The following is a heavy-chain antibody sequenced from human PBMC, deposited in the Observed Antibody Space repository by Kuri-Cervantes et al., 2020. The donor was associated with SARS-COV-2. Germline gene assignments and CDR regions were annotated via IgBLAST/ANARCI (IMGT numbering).Heavy chain of an antibody. V-gene: IGHV1-69*05. J-gene: IGHJ6*03. CDR2: IIPIFGTA. Sequence: SVKVSCKASGGTFSSYAISWVRQAPGQGLEWMGGIIPIFGTANYAQKFQGRVTMTTDTSTSTAYMELRSLRSDDTAVYYCARVLAGYGYYMDVWGKGTTVTVSS. CDR1: GGTFSSYA. CDR3: ARVLAGYGYYMDV. D-gene: IGHD5-18*01.